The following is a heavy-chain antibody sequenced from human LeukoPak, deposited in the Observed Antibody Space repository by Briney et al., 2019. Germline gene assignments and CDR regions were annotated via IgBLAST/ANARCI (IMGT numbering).Heavy chain of an antibody. CDR3: ASGYCGGGSCRPLPFDY. D-gene: IGHD2-15*01. V-gene: IGHV4-59*01. Sequence: SETLSLTCTVSGDSISTYYWSWIRQPPGKGLEWIGYIYYSGSTNYNPSLKSRVTISIDTSKNQFSLKLSSVTAADTAVYYCASGYCGGGSCRPLPFDYWGQGTLVTVSS. J-gene: IGHJ4*02. CDR1: GDSISTYY. CDR2: IYYSGST.